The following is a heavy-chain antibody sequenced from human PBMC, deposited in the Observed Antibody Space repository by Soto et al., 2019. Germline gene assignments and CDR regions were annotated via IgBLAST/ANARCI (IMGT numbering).Heavy chain of an antibody. V-gene: IGHV1-69*06. D-gene: IGHD6-13*01. CDR2: IIPIFGTA. Sequence: QVQLVQSGAEVKKPGSSVKVSCKAFGGTFSSYAISWVRQAPGQGLEWMGGIIPIFGTANYAQKFQGRVTITADKSTSTAYMELSSLRSEDTAVYYCARDLAAAGTPDKYYYYGMDVWGQGTTVTVSS. J-gene: IGHJ6*02. CDR3: ARDLAAAGTPDKYYYYGMDV. CDR1: GGTFSSYA.